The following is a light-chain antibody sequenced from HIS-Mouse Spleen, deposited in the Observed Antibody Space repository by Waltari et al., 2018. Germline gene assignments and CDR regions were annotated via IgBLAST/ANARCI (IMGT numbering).Light chain of an antibody. V-gene: IGLV2-14*01. CDR1: SRDVGGYNS. CDR3: SSYTSSSTLYV. CDR2: EVS. J-gene: IGLJ1*01. Sequence: QSALTQPASVSGSPGQSLTIPCTGTSRDVGGYNSVSWYQQHPCKAPKLMIYEVSTRPSGVSNRFSGSKSGNTASLTISGLQAEDEADYYCSSYTSSSTLYVFGTGTKVTVL.